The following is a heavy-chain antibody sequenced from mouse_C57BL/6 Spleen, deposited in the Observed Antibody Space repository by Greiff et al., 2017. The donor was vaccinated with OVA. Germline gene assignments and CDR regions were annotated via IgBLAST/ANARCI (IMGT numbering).Heavy chain of an antibody. CDR3: AKREGNYVGTWFAY. D-gene: IGHD2-1*01. J-gene: IGHJ3*01. V-gene: IGHV1-54*01. Sequence: QVQLQQSGAELVRPGTSVKVSCKASGYAFTNYLIEWVKQRPGQGLEWIGVINPGSGGTNYNEKFKGKATLTADKSSSTAYMQLSSLTSEDSAVYFCAKREGNYVGTWFAYWGQGTLVTVSA. CDR2: INPGSGGT. CDR1: GYAFTNYL.